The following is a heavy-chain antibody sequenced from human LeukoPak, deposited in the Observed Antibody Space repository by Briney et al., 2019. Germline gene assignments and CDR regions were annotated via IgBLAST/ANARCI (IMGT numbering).Heavy chain of an antibody. Sequence: PSETLSLTCAVSGGSITSNWWTWVRQPPGKGLEWIGEIYHSGSTNYNPSLKSRVTISVDTSKNQFSLKLSSVTAADTAVYYCARSGGALLWFGELLRPFDYWGQGTLVTVSS. CDR2: IYHSGST. J-gene: IGHJ4*02. CDR1: GGSITSNW. D-gene: IGHD3-10*01. CDR3: ARSGGALLWFGELLRPFDY. V-gene: IGHV4-4*02.